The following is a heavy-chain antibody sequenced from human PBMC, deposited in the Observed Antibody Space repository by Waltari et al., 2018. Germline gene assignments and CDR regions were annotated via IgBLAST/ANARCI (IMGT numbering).Heavy chain of an antibody. CDR3: AGGRGLAY. D-gene: IGHD3-10*01. Sequence: EVQLVESGGGLVQPGGSLRLSCAASGCPVSTYGMTWVRQVTGKGLEWVANINLDGSEEYYVDSVKGRFSISRDNAKNSLYLQMNSLRVEDTAVYYCAGGRGLAYWGQGTLVTVSS. V-gene: IGHV3-7*01. J-gene: IGHJ4*02. CDR1: GCPVSTYG. CDR2: INLDGSEE.